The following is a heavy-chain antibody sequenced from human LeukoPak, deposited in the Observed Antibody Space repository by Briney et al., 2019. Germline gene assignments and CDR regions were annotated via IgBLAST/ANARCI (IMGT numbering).Heavy chain of an antibody. D-gene: IGHD6-13*01. CDR3: ARDRGSLDYYYYYYMDV. CDR2: INPSGGST. Sequence: ASVKVSCKASGYTFTSYYMHWVRQAPGQGLEWMGIINPSGGSTSYAQKFQGRVTMTRDTSTSTVYMELSSLRSEDTAVYYCARDRGSLDYYYYYYMDVWGKGTTVTVSS. V-gene: IGHV1-46*01. J-gene: IGHJ6*03. CDR1: GYTFTSYY.